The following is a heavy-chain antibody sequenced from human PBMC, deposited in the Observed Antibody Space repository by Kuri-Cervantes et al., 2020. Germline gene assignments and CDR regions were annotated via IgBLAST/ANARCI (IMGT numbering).Heavy chain of an antibody. CDR1: GYTFTSYD. CDR3: ARSTMIVVVDQGFDY. Sequence: ASVKVSCKASGYTFTSYDINWVRQATGQGLEWMGWMNPNSGNTGYAQKFQGRVTMTRDTSTSTVYMELSSLRSEDTAVYYCARSTMIVVVDQGFDYWGQGTLVTVSS. V-gene: IGHV1-8*01. J-gene: IGHJ4*02. D-gene: IGHD3-22*01. CDR2: MNPNSGNT.